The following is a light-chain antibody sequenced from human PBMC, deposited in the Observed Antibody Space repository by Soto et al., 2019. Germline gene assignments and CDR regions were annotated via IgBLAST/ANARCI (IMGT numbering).Light chain of an antibody. CDR3: LSYAGNHIYV. J-gene: IGLJ1*01. CDR2: EVT. Sequence: LTQPPSASGSPGQSVAISCTGTSSDVGGYNFVSWYQQHPGKAPKLMIYEVTKRPSGVPDRFSGSKSGNTASLTVSGLQAEDEADYYCLSYAGNHIYVFGSGTKV. V-gene: IGLV2-8*01. CDR1: SSDVGGYNF.